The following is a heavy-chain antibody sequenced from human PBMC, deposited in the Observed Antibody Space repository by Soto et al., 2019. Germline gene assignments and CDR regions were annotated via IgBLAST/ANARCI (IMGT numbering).Heavy chain of an antibody. Sequence: QVQLQESGPGLVKPSETLSLICTVSGGSISSYYWNWIRQSPGKGLESIASLDYSGTTNYNPSLKSRITTSVDPSKKQFSLKMRSVTAADTAVYYCARDSFPPYSSSSKGFDYWGQGSLVTVST. D-gene: IGHD6-6*01. CDR2: LDYSGTT. CDR3: ARDSFPPYSSSSKGFDY. J-gene: IGHJ4*02. CDR1: GGSISSYY. V-gene: IGHV4-59*01.